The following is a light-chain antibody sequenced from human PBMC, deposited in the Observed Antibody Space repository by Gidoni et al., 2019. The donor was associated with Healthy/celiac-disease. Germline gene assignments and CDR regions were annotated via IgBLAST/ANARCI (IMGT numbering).Light chain of an antibody. CDR1: QSVSSSY. J-gene: IGKJ3*01. CDR2: GAS. Sequence: EIVLTQSPGTLSLSPGERATLSCRASQSVSSSYLAWYQQKPGQAPRLLIYGASSRATGIQDRFRGSESGKDFTLNISRLEPEDFAVYYCQQYGSSLFTFXPXTKVDIK. CDR3: QQYGSSLFT. V-gene: IGKV3-20*01.